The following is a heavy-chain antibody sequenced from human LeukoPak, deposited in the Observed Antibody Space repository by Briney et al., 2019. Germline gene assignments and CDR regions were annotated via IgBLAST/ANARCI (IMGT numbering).Heavy chain of an antibody. Sequence: GGSLRLSCAASGFTFSSYSMNWVRQAPGKGLEWVSSISSSSSYIYYADSVKGRFTISRDNAKNSLYLQTNSLRAEDTAVYYCASPGTSDAFDIWGQGTMVTVSS. V-gene: IGHV3-21*01. CDR1: GFTFSSYS. CDR2: ISSSSSYI. CDR3: ASPGTSDAFDI. D-gene: IGHD1-26*01. J-gene: IGHJ3*02.